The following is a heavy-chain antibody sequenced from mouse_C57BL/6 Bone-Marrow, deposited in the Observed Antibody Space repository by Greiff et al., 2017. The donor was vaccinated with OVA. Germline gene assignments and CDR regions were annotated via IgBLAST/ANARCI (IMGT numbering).Heavy chain of an antibody. CDR2: RRNKANDYTT. J-gene: IGHJ4*01. V-gene: IGHV7-1*01. CDR1: GFTFSDFY. D-gene: IGHD2-2*01. Sequence: EVKLVESGGGLVQSGRSLRLSCATSGFTFSDFYMEWVRQAPGKGLEWIAARRNKANDYTTEYSASVKGRFIVSRDTSQSILYLQMNALRAEDTAIYCCARDGGYADMDYWGQGTSVTVSS. CDR3: ARDGGYADMDY.